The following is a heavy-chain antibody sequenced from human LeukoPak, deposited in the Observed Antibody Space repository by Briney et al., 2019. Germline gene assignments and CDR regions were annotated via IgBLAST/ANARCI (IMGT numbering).Heavy chain of an antibody. CDR3: ARLGDGYNYFDY. Sequence: GGSLRLSCAASGFIVTSNGMSWVRRAPGKGLEWVSSVYSGGSTYYTDSVKGRFTISRDNSNNTLYLQMNSLRADDTAVYYCARLGDGYNYFDYWGQGTLVTVSS. V-gene: IGHV3-53*01. D-gene: IGHD5-24*01. J-gene: IGHJ4*02. CDR1: GFIVTSNG. CDR2: VYSGGST.